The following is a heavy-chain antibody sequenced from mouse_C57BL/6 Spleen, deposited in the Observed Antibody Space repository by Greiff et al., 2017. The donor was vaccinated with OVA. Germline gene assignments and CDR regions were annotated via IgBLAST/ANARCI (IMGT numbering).Heavy chain of an antibody. D-gene: IGHD3-2*02. CDR3: TRKETAQYTDY. CDR2: IDPSDSCT. CDR1: GYTFTSYC. Sequence: QVQLQQSGAELVMPGASVKLSCKASGYTFTSYCMHWVKQRPGQGLEWIGEIDPSDSCTNYTQKFKGKSTLTVDKSSSTAYMQLSSLTSEDSTVYYGTRKETAQYTDYWGQGTTHTVSS. J-gene: IGHJ2*01. V-gene: IGHV1-69*01.